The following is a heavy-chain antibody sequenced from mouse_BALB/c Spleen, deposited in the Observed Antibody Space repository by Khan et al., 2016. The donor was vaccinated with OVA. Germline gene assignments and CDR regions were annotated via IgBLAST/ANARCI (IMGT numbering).Heavy chain of an antibody. J-gene: IGHJ2*01. V-gene: IGHV5-9-4*01. CDR2: ISSGGSYT. Sequence: EVELVEFGGGLVKPGGSLKLSCAASGFTFSSYAMSWVRQSPEKRLEWVAEISSGGSYTYYPDTVTGRFTISRDHTKNTLYLAMSSPRSEDSAMSYCARASCSSGRRAWFFDYWGQGTTLTVSS. D-gene: IGHD1-1*01. CDR3: ARASCSSGRRAWFFDY. CDR1: GFTFSSYA.